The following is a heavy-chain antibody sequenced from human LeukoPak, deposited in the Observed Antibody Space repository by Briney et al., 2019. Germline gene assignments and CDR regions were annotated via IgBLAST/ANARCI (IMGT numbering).Heavy chain of an antibody. V-gene: IGHV3-48*01. CDR2: ISSSSTI. D-gene: IGHD4-17*01. CDR3: ASAGYGDPPPPGASDI. J-gene: IGHJ3*02. CDR1: GFTFSSYS. Sequence: GGSLRLSCAASGFTFSSYSMSWVRQAPGKGLEWVSYISSSSTIYYAASLNGRFPISRDNSMNLLYLQTNSMRAEDTAVYYCASAGYGDPPPPGASDIWGQGTMVTVSS.